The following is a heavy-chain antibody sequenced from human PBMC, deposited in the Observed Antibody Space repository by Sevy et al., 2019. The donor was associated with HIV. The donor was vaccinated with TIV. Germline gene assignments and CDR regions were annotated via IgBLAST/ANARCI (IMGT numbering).Heavy chain of an antibody. V-gene: IGHV3-21*01. CDR3: ARPTSGLSEYEPLDNARFYGMDV. CDR2: ITSSSSFI. D-gene: IGHD6-6*01. Sequence: GGSLRLSCAASGFTFRSYSMNWVRQAPGRGLEWDSSITSSSSFIFYADSVKCRFTISRDNAKNSRCLQMNSRGAEDTALYYCARPTSGLSEYEPLDNARFYGMDVWGQGTTVTVSS. CDR1: GFTFRSYS. J-gene: IGHJ6*02.